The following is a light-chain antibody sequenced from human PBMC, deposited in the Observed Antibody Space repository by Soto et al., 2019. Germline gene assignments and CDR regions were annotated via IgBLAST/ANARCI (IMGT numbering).Light chain of an antibody. V-gene: IGKV1-5*01. CDR1: QSISNR. J-gene: IGKJ4*01. CDR2: DAS. CDR3: QHYINWPRLT. Sequence: DIQMTQSPSTLSASVGDGVTITCRAGQSISNRLAWYQQKPGEAPKYLIYDASTLDSGAPSRFSGSGSGTEFTLTISSLQSEDFAVYYCQHYINWPRLTFGGGTKVDIK.